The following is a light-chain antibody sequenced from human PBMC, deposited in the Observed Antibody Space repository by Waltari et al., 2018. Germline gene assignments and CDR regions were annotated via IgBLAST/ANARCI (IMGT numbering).Light chain of an antibody. CDR1: SSNLGSGYD. CDR3: QSYDNRLSGAWV. J-gene: IGLJ3*02. CDR2: GNN. Sequence: QSVLTQPPSLSGAPGQRVTISCTGSSSNLGSGYDVHWYQQLPGTAPKLLIYGNNKQPSGVPDRFPGSGAGTSASRAITGLQAEDEADDYCQSYDNRLSGAWVFGGGNKLTGL. V-gene: IGLV1-40*01.